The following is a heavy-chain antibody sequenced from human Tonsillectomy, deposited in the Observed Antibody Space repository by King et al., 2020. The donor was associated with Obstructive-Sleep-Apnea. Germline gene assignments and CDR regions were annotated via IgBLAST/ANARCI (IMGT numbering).Heavy chain of an antibody. CDR1: GGSISSSSYY. J-gene: IGHJ4*02. D-gene: IGHD4-17*01. V-gene: IGHV4-39*07. Sequence: QLQLQESGPGLVKPSETLSLTCTVSGGSISSSSYYWGWIRQPPGKGLEWIGSIYYSGSTYYNPSLKSRVTISVDTSKNQFSLKLSSVTAADTAVYYCASDRFRLRHLDYWGQGTLVTVSS. CDR3: ASDRFRLRHLDY. CDR2: IYYSGST.